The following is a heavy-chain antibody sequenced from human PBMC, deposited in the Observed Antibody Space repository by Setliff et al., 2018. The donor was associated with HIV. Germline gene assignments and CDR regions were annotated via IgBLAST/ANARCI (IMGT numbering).Heavy chain of an antibody. D-gene: IGHD7-27*01. J-gene: IGHJ5*02. CDR1: GGSISGYF. CDR2: IYTSGST. CDR3: ARDLPELTGRSFDP. V-gene: IGHV4-4*07. Sequence: PSETLSLTCNVSGGSISGYFWTWIRQPAGKGPEWIGRIYTSGSTNYNPSLKSRLSMSIDTSKNHFSLRLTSVTAADTAVYYCARDLPELTGRSFDPWGQGIQVTVSS.